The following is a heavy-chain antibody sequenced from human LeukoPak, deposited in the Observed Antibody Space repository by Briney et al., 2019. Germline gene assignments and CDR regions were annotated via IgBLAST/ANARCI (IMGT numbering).Heavy chain of an antibody. J-gene: IGHJ4*02. D-gene: IGHD6-13*01. CDR1: GGSISSSSYY. CDR3: AREAGYSSSWYLDY. CDR2: IYYSGST. V-gene: IGHV4-39*07. Sequence: SETLSLTCTVSGGSISSSSYYWGWIRQPPGKGLEWIGSIYYSGSTYYNPSLKSRVTISVDKSKNQFSLKLSSVTAADTAVYYCAREAGYSSSWYLDYWGQGTLVTVSS.